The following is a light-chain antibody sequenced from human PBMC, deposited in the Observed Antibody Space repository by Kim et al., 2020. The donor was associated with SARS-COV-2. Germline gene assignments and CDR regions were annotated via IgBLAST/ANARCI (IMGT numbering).Light chain of an antibody. Sequence: ASVGDRVTLTCPASQSISKFFNWYQQKPGEAPKLLIYGASTLQSGVPSRFRGSGSGTDFTLTNSSLRPEDFATYYCPQSYKTPPTFGQGTKVDIK. J-gene: IGKJ1*01. CDR1: QSISKF. CDR3: PQSYKTPPT. CDR2: GAS. V-gene: IGKV1-39*01.